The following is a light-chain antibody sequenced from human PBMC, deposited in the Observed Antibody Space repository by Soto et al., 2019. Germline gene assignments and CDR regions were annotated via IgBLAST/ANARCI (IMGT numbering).Light chain of an antibody. J-gene: IGKJ3*01. Sequence: DIQMTQSPSTLSASLGDRVTITCRASQSISRSLAWYQQKPGKAPNLLIYDASSLESGVPSRFSGSGFGTEFTLTISSLQPDDFATYFFQQYNSYLLTXGPGTKVDIK. CDR3: QQYNSYLLT. CDR1: QSISRS. CDR2: DAS. V-gene: IGKV1-5*01.